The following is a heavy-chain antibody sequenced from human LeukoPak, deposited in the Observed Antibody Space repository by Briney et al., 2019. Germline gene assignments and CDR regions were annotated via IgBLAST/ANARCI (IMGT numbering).Heavy chain of an antibody. V-gene: IGHV4-39*01. CDR3: ARQRPPPLFDY. J-gene: IGHJ4*02. CDR2: IYYSGST. Sequence: SETLSLTCTVSGGSISSSSYYWGWIRQPPGKGLEWIGSIYYSGSTYYNPSLKSRVTISVDTSKNQFSLKLSSVTAADTAVYYWARQRPPPLFDYWGQGPLVTVSS. CDR1: GGSISSSSYY.